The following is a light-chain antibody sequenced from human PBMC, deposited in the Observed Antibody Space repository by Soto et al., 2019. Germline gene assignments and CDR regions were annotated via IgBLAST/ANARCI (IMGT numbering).Light chain of an antibody. V-gene: IGKV4-1*01. CDR3: QEYYSAPLT. CDR2: WAS. J-gene: IGKJ4*01. CDR1: QSLLLSSNNHNY. Sequence: DIVMTQSPDSLTVSLGERATINCKSSQSLLLSSNNHNYLAWYQQKPGQPPNLLIYWASTRESGVPDRFSGSGSGRDFTLTISSLQAEDVAVYYCQEYYSAPLTFGGGTKVEIK.